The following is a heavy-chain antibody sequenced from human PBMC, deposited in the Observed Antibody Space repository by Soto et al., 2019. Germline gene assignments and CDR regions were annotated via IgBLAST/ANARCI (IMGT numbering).Heavy chain of an antibody. D-gene: IGHD2-2*01. Sequence: QVQLVESGGGVVQPGRSLRLSCAASGFTFSSYGMHWVRQAPGKGLEWVAVIWYDGSNKYYADSVKGRFTISRDNSKNTLYLQMISLRAEDTAVYYCARAGCSSTSCYDVFFDYWGQGTLVTVSS. CDR3: ARAGCSSTSCYDVFFDY. V-gene: IGHV3-33*01. CDR2: IWYDGSNK. CDR1: GFTFSSYG. J-gene: IGHJ4*02.